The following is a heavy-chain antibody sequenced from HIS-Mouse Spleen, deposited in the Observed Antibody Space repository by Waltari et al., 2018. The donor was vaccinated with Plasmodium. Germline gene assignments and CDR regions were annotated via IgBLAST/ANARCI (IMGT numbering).Heavy chain of an antibody. J-gene: IGHJ1*01. V-gene: IGHV1-2*02. Sequence: QVQLVQSGAEVKKPGASVKVSCKASGYTFTGHHLHWVRLAPVQGLEWMGWINPNRGGTNYAQKFQGRVTMTRDTSISTAYMELSRLRSDDTAVYYCARVLGYKAAAGTFVEYFQHWGQGTLVTVSS. D-gene: IGHD6-13*01. CDR1: GYTFTGHH. CDR3: ARVLGYKAAAGTFVEYFQH. CDR2: INPNRGGT.